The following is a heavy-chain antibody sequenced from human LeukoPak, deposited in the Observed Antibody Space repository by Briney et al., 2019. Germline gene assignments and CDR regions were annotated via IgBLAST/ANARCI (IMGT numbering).Heavy chain of an antibody. CDR1: GFTFSSYA. CDR3: ARAYHEFSWFDP. V-gene: IGHV3-64*01. Sequence: GGSLRLSCAASGFTFSSYAMHWVRQAPGKGLEHVSGISSNGGRTYYANSLKGRFTISRDNSKNTLYLQMGSLRAEDMAVYYCARAYHEFSWFDPWGQGTLVTVSS. J-gene: IGHJ5*02. CDR2: ISSNGGRT. D-gene: IGHD3-3*01.